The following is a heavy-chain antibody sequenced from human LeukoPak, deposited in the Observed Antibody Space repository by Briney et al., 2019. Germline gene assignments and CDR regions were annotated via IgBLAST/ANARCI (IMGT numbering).Heavy chain of an antibody. J-gene: IGHJ4*02. CDR1: GGSISSYY. CDR3: ARGGDGSGYYSYYFDY. D-gene: IGHD3-22*01. V-gene: IGHV4-4*07. CDR2: IYTSGST. Sequence: SETLSLTCTVSGGSISSYYWSWIRQPAGKGLEWIGRIYTSGSTNYNPSLKSRVTMSVDTSKNQFSLKLSSVTAADTTVYYCARGGDGSGYYSYYFDYWGQGTLVTVSS.